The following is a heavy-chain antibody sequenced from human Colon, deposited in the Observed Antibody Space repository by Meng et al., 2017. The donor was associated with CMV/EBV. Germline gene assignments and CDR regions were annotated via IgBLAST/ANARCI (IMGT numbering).Heavy chain of an antibody. CDR1: GFTFSNYA. Sequence: GESLKISCATSGFTFSNYATNWVRQPPGRGLEWVSGISTGGDNTNYVDSVKGRFTISRDNSKNTLYLQMNSLRAEDTAIYYCVTPPRHYKYNWYTYSFDYWGQGTLVTVSS. J-gene: IGHJ4*02. V-gene: IGHV3-23*01. CDR2: ISTGGDNT. CDR3: VTPPRHYKYNWYTYSFDY. D-gene: IGHD1-1*01.